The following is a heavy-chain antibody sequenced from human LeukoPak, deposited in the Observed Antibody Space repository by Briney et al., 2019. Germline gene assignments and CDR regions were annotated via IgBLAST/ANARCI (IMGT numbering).Heavy chain of an antibody. Sequence: TSETLSLTCTVSGGSISSGDYYWRWIRQPPGTGLEWIGYIYYSGSTYYNPSLKSRVTISVDTSKNQFSLKLSSVTAADTAVYYCARDTGYSGSWFDPWGQGTLVTVSS. CDR2: IYYSGST. CDR3: ARDTGYSGSWFDP. CDR1: GGSISSGDYY. V-gene: IGHV4-30-4*01. J-gene: IGHJ5*02. D-gene: IGHD5-12*01.